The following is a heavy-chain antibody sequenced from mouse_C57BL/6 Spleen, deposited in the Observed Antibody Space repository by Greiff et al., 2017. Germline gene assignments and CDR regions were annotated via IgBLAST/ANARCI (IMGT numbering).Heavy chain of an antibody. Sequence: EVKLVESGGGLVKPGGSLKLSCAASGFTFSSYAMSWVRQTPEKRLEWVATISDGGSYTYYPDNVKGRFTISRDNAKNNLYLQMSHLKSEDTAMYYCAREQRSYLDYWGQGTTLTVSS. CDR2: ISDGGSYT. V-gene: IGHV5-4*01. CDR1: GFTFSSYA. D-gene: IGHD3-2*02. J-gene: IGHJ2*01. CDR3: AREQRSYLDY.